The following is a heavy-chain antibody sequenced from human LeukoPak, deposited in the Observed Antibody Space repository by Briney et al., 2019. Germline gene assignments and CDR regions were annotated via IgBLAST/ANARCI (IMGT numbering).Heavy chain of an antibody. D-gene: IGHD6-19*01. J-gene: IGHJ4*02. CDR3: ATGSGWSDFDY. CDR1: GFTFSSYA. CDR2: ISGSGGST. V-gene: IGHV3-23*01. Sequence: GGSLRLSCAASGFTFSSYAMSRVRQAPGKGLEWVSAISGSGGSTYYADSVKGRFTISRDNSENTLYLQMNSLRAEDTAVYYCATGSGWSDFDYWGQGTLVTVSS.